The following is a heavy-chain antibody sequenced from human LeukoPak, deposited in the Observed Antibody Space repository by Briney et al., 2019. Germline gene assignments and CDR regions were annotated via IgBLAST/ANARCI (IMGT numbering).Heavy chain of an antibody. D-gene: IGHD6-13*01. J-gene: IGHJ4*02. V-gene: IGHV3-33*05. Sequence: GGSLRLSCAASGFAFSSSAMHWVRQAPGKGLEWVTVISYDGSNKYYADSVKGRFTISRDNSKNTLYLQMNSLRAEDTAVYYCAKVGIRSAAGTFDYWGQGTLVTVSS. CDR1: GFAFSSSA. CDR2: ISYDGSNK. CDR3: AKVGIRSAAGTFDY.